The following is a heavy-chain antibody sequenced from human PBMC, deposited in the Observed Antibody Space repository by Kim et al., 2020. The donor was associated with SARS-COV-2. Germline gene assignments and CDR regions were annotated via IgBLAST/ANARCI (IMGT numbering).Heavy chain of an antibody. D-gene: IGHD6-13*01. V-gene: IGHV3-33*01. CDR3: ARGTRGAAAGRTEGYYYGMDV. CDR2: IWYDGSNK. CDR1: GFTFSSYG. J-gene: IGHJ6*02. Sequence: GGSLRLSCAASGFTFSSYGMHWVRQAPGKGLEWVAVIWYDGSNKYYADSVKGRFTISRDNSKNTLYLQMNSLRAEDTAVYYCARGTRGAAAGRTEGYYYGMDVWGQGTTVTVSS.